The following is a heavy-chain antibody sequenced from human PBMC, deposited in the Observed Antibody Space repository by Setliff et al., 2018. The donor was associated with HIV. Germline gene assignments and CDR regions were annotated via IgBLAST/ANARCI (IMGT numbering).Heavy chain of an antibody. CDR3: AKDDGSGSIDH. CDR2: IRNDGGAI. V-gene: IGHV3-43*01. CDR1: GFTFDDYN. Sequence: GGSLRLSCSASGFTFDDYNMHWVRQAPGKGLEWVSIIRNDGGAISYADSLKGRFTSSRDNGKNSLYLQMYSLRTEDTALYYCAKDDGSGSIDHWGLGTLVTVSS. D-gene: IGHD3-22*01. J-gene: IGHJ4*02.